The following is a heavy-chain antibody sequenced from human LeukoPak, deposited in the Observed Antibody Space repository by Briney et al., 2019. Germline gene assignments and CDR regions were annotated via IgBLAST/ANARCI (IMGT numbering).Heavy chain of an antibody. CDR1: GYSISSGYY. D-gene: IGHD6-13*01. Sequence: PSETLSLTCTVSGYSISSGYYWGWIRQPPGKGLEWIGSIYHSGNTHYNPSLESRVTISVDTSRNQFSLKFTSVTAADTAVYYCARVGYSRSWPFHYWGQGTLVTVSS. J-gene: IGHJ4*02. CDR2: IYHSGNT. CDR3: ARVGYSRSWPFHY. V-gene: IGHV4-38-2*02.